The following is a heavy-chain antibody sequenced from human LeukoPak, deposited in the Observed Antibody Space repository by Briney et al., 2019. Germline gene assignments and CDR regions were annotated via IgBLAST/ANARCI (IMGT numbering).Heavy chain of an antibody. V-gene: IGHV3-74*01. Sequence: GGSLRLSCAPSGFTFSNYWMHWVRQAPGSGLVWVSHVNTDGSNTNYADSVKGRFTISRDNAKNTLYLQMNSLRAEDTAVYYCARDPGYWYFDLWGRGTLVTVSS. CDR1: GFTFSNYW. CDR3: ARDPGYWYFDL. J-gene: IGHJ2*01. CDR2: VNTDGSNT.